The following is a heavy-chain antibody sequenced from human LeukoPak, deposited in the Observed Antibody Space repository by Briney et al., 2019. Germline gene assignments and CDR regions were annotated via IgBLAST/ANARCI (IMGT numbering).Heavy chain of an antibody. V-gene: IGHV1-46*01. D-gene: IGHD2-2*01. CDR2: INPSGGAT. CDR3: ARDPYCSTITCPAYFDY. J-gene: IGHJ4*02. CDR1: GYTFTSYF. Sequence: ASVQVSCQASGYTFTSYFMHWVRQAPGQGLEWMGIINPSGGATSYAQKFQGRVTMTRDTSTSTVYMELSSLRSEDTAVYYCARDPYCSTITCPAYFDYWGQGTLVTVSS.